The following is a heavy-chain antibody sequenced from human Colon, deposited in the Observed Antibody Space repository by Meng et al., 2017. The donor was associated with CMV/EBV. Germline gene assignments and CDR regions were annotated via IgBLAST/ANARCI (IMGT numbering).Heavy chain of an antibody. V-gene: IGHV1-8*03. D-gene: IGHD2-2*03. Sequence: ASVKVSCKASGYTFTSYDINWVRQATGQGLEWMGWMNPNSSNTGYAQKFQGRVTITRNTSISTAYMELSSRRSEDTAVYYCARGGYCSSTSCYRSLTYWGQGTLVTVSS. CDR3: ARGGYCSSTSCYRSLTY. CDR2: MNPNSSNT. CDR1: GYTFTSYD. J-gene: IGHJ4*02.